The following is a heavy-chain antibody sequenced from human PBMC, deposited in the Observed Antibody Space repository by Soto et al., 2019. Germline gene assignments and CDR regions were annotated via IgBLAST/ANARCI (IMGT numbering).Heavy chain of an antibody. CDR2: TYYRSKWYN. CDR1: GDSVSSNSAA. D-gene: IGHD3-10*01. CDR3: ARERAVRGVIMGLYYYYYYMDV. V-gene: IGHV6-1*01. Sequence: SQTLSLTCAISGDSVSSNSAAWNWIRQSPSRGLEWLGRTYYRSKWYNDYAVSVKSRITINPDTSKNQFSLQLNSVTPEDTAVYYCARERAVRGVIMGLYYYYYYMDVWGKGTTVTVSS. J-gene: IGHJ6*03.